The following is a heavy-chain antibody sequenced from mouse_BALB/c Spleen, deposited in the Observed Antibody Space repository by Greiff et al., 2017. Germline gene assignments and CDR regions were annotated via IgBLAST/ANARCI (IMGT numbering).Heavy chain of an antibody. CDR1: GFSLTGYG. J-gene: IGHJ4*01. CDR2: IWGDGST. V-gene: IGHV2-6-7*01. CDR3: ARVPSSTMITTKAMDY. D-gene: IGHD2-4*01. Sequence: QVQLKESGPGLVAPSQSLSITCTVSGFSLTGYGVNWVRQPPGKGLEWLGMIWGDGSTDYNSALKSRLSISKDNSKSQVFLKMNSLQTDDTARYYCARVPSSTMITTKAMDYWGQGTSVTVSS.